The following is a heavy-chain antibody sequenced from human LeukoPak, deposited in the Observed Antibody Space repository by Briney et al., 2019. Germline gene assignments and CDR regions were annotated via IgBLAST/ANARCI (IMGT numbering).Heavy chain of an antibody. Sequence: GGSLRLSCAASGFTFSSYEMNWVRQAPGKGLEWVSYISSSGSTIYYADSVKGRFTISRDNAKNSLYLQMNSLRAEDTAVYYCARVRYSSSWYLGAFDIWGQGTMVTVSS. CDR2: ISSSGSTI. D-gene: IGHD6-13*01. J-gene: IGHJ3*02. V-gene: IGHV3-48*03. CDR3: ARVRYSSSWYLGAFDI. CDR1: GFTFSSYE.